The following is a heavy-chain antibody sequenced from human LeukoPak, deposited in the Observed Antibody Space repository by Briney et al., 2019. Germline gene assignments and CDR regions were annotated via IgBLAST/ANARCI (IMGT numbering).Heavy chain of an antibody. Sequence: GGSLRLSFVASLLSFSTHWVHWVRHAPGKWLAWVSRMNGDGSSTKYADSVKGRFTISRENSKNTLYLQMNSLKADDTAVYYCARARAPVTRISSFDIWGQGTMVTVSS. V-gene: IGHV3-74*01. J-gene: IGHJ3*02. CDR1: LLSFSTHW. CDR3: ARARAPVTRISSFDI. D-gene: IGHD4-17*01. CDR2: MNGDGSST.